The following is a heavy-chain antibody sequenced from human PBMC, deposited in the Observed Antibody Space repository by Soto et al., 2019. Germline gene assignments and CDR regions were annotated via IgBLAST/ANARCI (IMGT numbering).Heavy chain of an antibody. J-gene: IGHJ5*02. D-gene: IGHD3-3*01. CDR1: GYSFTSYW. Sequence: PGESLKISCKGSGYSFTSYWISWVRQMPGKGLEWMGRIDPSDSYTNYSPSFQGHVTISADKSISTAYLQWSSLKASDTAMYYCARPRSTIFNWFDPWGQGTLVTVSS. CDR2: IDPSDSYT. V-gene: IGHV5-10-1*01. CDR3: ARPRSTIFNWFDP.